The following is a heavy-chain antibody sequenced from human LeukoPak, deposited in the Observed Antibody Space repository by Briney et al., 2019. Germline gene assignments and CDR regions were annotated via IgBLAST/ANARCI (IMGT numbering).Heavy chain of an antibody. J-gene: IGHJ4*02. V-gene: IGHV3-23*01. D-gene: IGHD6-19*01. Sequence: GGSLRLSCAASGFTFSSYAMSWVRQAPGKGLEWVSAISGSGGSTYYADSVKGRFTISRDNSKNTLYLQMNSLRAEDTAVYYCAKGLSGYSSGWCDLDYWGQGTLVTVSS. CDR2: ISGSGGST. CDR3: AKGLSGYSSGWCDLDY. CDR1: GFTFSSYA.